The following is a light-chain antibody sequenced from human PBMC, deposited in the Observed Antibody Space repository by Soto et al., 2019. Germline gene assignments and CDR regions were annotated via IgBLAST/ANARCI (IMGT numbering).Light chain of an antibody. Sequence: EIVLTQSPGTLSLSPGERATVSCRASQSVSSNYLAWYQQKPGRALRLLIDGASTRATGIPDRFSGSGSGTDFTLTISRLEPEDVAVYYCQQYEAVVTFGQGTKVDIK. J-gene: IGKJ1*01. CDR1: QSVSSNY. CDR3: QQYEAVVT. CDR2: GAS. V-gene: IGKV3-20*01.